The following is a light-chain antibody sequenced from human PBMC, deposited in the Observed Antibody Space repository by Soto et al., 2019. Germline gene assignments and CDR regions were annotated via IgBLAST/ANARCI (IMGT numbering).Light chain of an antibody. J-gene: IGKJ5*01. V-gene: IGKV3-20*01. Sequence: EIVLTQSPGALSLSPGERATLSCRASQSVNSRYLGWYQQKPGQAPRLLIDAASTRAAGIPDRFSGSGSGTDFTLTISRLEPEDFAVYYCQQYSSAPITFGQGTRLDIK. CDR1: QSVNSRY. CDR3: QQYSSAPIT. CDR2: AAS.